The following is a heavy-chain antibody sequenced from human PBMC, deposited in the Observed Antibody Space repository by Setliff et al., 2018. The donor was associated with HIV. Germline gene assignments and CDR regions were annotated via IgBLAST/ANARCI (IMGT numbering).Heavy chain of an antibody. CDR2: IYHSGST. V-gene: IGHV4-38-2*01. Sequence: SETLSLTCAVSGYSISSGYYWGWIRQPPGKGLEWIGSIYHSGSTYDSPSLKSRVTISVDTSKNQFSLKRNSVTAADTAVYYCARLRPSVADRSYFDHWGQGTLVTVSS. CDR1: GYSISSGYY. D-gene: IGHD6-19*01. J-gene: IGHJ4*02. CDR3: ARLRPSVADRSYFDH.